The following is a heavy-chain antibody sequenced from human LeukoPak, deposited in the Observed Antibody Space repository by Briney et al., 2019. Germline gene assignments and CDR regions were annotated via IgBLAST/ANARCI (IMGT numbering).Heavy chain of an antibody. CDR1: GYTFTSYA. CDR2: INTNTGNP. V-gene: IGHV7-4-1*02. Sequence: ASVKVSCKASGYTFTSYAMNWVRQAPGQGLEWMGWINTNTGNPTYAQGFTGRFVFSLDTSVSTAYLQISSLKAVDTAVYYCARDRMITFGGVIVILRDAFDIWGQGTMVTVSS. J-gene: IGHJ3*02. CDR3: ARDRMITFGGVIVILRDAFDI. D-gene: IGHD3-16*02.